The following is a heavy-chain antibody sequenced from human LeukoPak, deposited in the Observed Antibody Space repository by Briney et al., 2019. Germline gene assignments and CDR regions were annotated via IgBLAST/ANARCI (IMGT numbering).Heavy chain of an antibody. D-gene: IGHD5-12*01. CDR1: GYTLTELS. V-gene: IGHV1-24*01. J-gene: IGHJ4*02. CDR2: FDPEDGAT. CDR3: ATYSGYDFGYY. Sequence: RPSVKVSCKVSGYTLTELSMHWVRQAPGKRLEWMGGFDPEDGATIYTQQFQGRVTMTEDTSTDTAYMELSSLRSEDTAVHYCATYSGYDFGYYWGQGTLVTVSS.